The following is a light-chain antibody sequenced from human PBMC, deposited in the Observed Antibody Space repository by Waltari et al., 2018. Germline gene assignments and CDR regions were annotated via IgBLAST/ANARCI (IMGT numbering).Light chain of an antibody. J-gene: IGKJ5*01. Sequence: EVVMTQSPATVSLFPGERATLPCRASQSIASNLAWYQQKPAKAPRLLIYEASTRATGISARFRGSGSGAEFTLTISSLQSEDSAVYYCQQYNRWPPITFGQGTRLEIK. CDR3: QQYNRWPPIT. V-gene: IGKV3-15*01. CDR1: QSIASN. CDR2: EAS.